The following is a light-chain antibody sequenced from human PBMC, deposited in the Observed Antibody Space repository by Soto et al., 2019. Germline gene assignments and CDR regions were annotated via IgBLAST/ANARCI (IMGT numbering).Light chain of an antibody. CDR2: GAS. CDR1: QSVSSSY. CDR3: QQYGSSTLT. V-gene: IGKV3-20*01. J-gene: IGKJ4*01. Sequence: EVVLTQSPGTLSLSPGKRATLSCRASQSVSSSYLAWYQQKPGQAPRLLIYGASTRATGIPARFSGSGSGTDFTLTISSLEPEDFAVYYCQQYGSSTLTFGGGTKVDIK.